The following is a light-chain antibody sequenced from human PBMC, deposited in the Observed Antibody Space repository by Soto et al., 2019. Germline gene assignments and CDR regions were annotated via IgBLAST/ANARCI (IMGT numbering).Light chain of an antibody. CDR2: GAS. V-gene: IGKV3-20*01. CDR1: QIVSNNY. CDR3: QQYGSSGT. Sequence: EIVFTQSPGTPSLSPGERSTLCYRASQIVSNNYLAWYQQKPGQAPRLLISGASNRATGIPDRFSGSGSGTDFTLTIIRLEHEDFAVYYCQQYGSSGTFGQGTKVDIK. J-gene: IGKJ1*01.